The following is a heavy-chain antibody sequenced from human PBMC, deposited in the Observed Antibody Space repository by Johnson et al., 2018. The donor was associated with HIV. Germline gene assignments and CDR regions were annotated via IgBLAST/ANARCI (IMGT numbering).Heavy chain of an antibody. D-gene: IGHD6-13*01. CDR1: GFTFSRYW. Sequence: QVKLVESGGGVVQPGRSLRLSCAASGFTFSRYWMHWVRQAPGKGLEWVAVISYDGSNQYYADSVKGRFTISRDNSKNTLYLQMSSLKAEDTAMYYCARDGESQQLPLGDAFDVWGQGTMVIVSS. J-gene: IGHJ3*01. CDR2: ISYDGSNQ. V-gene: IGHV3-30*03. CDR3: ARDGESQQLPLGDAFDV.